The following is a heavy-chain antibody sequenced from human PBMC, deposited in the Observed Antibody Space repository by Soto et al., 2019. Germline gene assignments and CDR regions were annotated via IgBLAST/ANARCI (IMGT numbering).Heavy chain of an antibody. CDR3: ARGSSPGSYYYRMDG. J-gene: IGHJ6*02. Sequence: ASVKVSCKASGYTFTGYYMHWVRQAPGQGLEWMGWINPNSGGTNYAQKFQGWVTMTRDTSISTAYMELSRLRSDDTAVYYCARGSSPGSYYYRMDGWGQGTTVTVAS. CDR2: INPNSGGT. V-gene: IGHV1-2*04. CDR1: GYTFTGYY. D-gene: IGHD1-26*01.